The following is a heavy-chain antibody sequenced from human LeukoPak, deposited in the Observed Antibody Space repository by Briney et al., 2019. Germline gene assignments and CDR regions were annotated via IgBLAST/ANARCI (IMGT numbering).Heavy chain of an antibody. J-gene: IGHJ4*02. CDR3: ARRGVYAYYYDSSGYRSEPFVY. CDR1: GYSFTSYW. V-gene: IGHV5-51*01. CDR2: IYPGDSDT. Sequence: GESLKISCKGSGYSFTSYWIGWVRQMPGKGLEWMGIIYPGDSDTRYSPSFQGQVTISADKSISTAYLQWSSLKASDTAMYYCARRGVYAYYYDSSGYRSEPFVYWGQGTLVTVSS. D-gene: IGHD3-22*01.